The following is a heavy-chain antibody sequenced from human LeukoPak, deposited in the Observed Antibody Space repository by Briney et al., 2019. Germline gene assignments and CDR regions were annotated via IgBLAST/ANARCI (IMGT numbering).Heavy chain of an antibody. V-gene: IGHV4-34*01. CDR3: ARGTILYPGFVQLYYYYGMDV. Sequence: SETLSLTCAVYGGSFSGYYWSWIRQPPGKGLEWIGEINHSGSTNYNPSLKSRVTISVDTSKNQFSLKLSSVTAADTAVYYCARGTILYPGFVQLYYYYGMDVWGQGTTVTVSS. J-gene: IGHJ6*02. CDR2: INHSGST. D-gene: IGHD3-3*01. CDR1: GGSFSGYY.